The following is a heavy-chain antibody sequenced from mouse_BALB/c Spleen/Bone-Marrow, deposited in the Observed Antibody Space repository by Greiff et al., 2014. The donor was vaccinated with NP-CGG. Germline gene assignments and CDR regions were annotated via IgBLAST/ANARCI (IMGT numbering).Heavy chain of an antibody. Sequence: QVQLQQSGAELVRPGTSVKISCKASGYAFTNYWLDWVKQSPGHGLEWIGDIYPGSGNTYFNEKFKGKATLTADKSSSTAYMQLSSLTSEDSAVYFCARPQFISGRYYAMDDWGQGTSVTVSS. J-gene: IGHJ4*01. D-gene: IGHD1-2*01. CDR2: IYPGSGNT. CDR1: GYAFTNYW. CDR3: ARPQFISGRYYAMDD. V-gene: IGHV1-63*01.